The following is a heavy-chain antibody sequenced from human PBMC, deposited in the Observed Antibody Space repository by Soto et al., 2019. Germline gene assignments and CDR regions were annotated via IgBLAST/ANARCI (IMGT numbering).Heavy chain of an antibody. CDR3: ARGGPSRKPFDS. CDR1: GGSITNYY. D-gene: IGHD1-26*01. V-gene: IGHV4-59*01. Sequence: PSETLSLTCTVSGGSITNYYWSWIRQPPGKGLEFIGYIYYNGNTNYSPSLKSRVTISVDTSRNQFSLKLNSVTAADTALYYCARGGPSRKPFDSWGQGTLVTVSS. J-gene: IGHJ4*02. CDR2: IYYNGNT.